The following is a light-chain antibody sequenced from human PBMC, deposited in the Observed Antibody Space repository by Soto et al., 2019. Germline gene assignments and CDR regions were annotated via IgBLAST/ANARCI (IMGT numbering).Light chain of an antibody. Sequence: DIQMTQSPSSLSASVGDRVTITCRASQNINNYLNWYQQKPGKAPKLIIYAASTLQSGVPSRFRGSGSGTDFTLTISCLQSEDFATYYCQQYYSYPPTFGQGTKVDIK. CDR3: QQYYSYPPT. CDR2: AAS. J-gene: IGKJ1*01. CDR1: QNINNY. V-gene: IGKV1-39*01.